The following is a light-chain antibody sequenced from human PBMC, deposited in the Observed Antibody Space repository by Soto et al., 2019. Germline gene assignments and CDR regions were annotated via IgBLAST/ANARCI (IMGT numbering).Light chain of an antibody. CDR1: QSVSSTS. Sequence: EIVLTQSRGTLSLSPGERATLSCRASQSVSSTSLAWYQQKPGQAPRLLMYGVSSRATGIPDRFSGSGSGTDFTLTINRLEPEDFAVYFCQQYDSSVWTFGQGTKVEIK. V-gene: IGKV3-20*01. J-gene: IGKJ1*01. CDR3: QQYDSSVWT. CDR2: GVS.